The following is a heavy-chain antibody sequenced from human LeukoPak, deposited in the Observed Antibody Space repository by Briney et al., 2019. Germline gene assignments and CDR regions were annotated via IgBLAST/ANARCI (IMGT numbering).Heavy chain of an antibody. J-gene: IGHJ4*02. D-gene: IGHD2/OR15-2a*01. V-gene: IGHV3-30*03. CDR2: ISYDGRNK. Sequence: GGSLRLSCAASGFNFKNYGIHWVRQAPGKGLEWVAVISYDGRNKYYADSVKGRLTISRDDSKSTVSLQMNSLRAEDTAVYYCARGEYSHRYVGPNFDYWGQGTLVTVSS. CDR1: GFNFKNYG. CDR3: ARGEYSHRYVGPNFDY.